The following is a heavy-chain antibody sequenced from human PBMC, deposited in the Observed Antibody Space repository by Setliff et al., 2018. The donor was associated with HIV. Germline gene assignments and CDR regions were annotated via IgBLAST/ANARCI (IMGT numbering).Heavy chain of an antibody. Sequence: SETLSLTCAVYGGSVSGHYWGWFRQPPGKGLEWIGEITPNGRTNYIPSLKSRVTMSLDTPKNQFSLKLTSVTVADTAFYYCSNWNTTIDEDSWGQGTLVTVTS. CDR3: SNWNTTIDEDS. CDR1: GGSVSGHY. CDR2: ITPNGRT. V-gene: IGHV4-34*01. D-gene: IGHD5-18*01. J-gene: IGHJ4*02.